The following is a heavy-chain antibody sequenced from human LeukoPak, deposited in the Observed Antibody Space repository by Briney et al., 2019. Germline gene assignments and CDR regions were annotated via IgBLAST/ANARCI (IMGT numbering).Heavy chain of an antibody. Sequence: SVKVSCKASGYTFTSYGISWVRQAPGQGLEWMGGIIPIFGTANYAQKFQGRVTITADESTSTAYMELSSLRSEDTAVYYCAGPMVVTATLSPFDYWGQGTLVTVSS. CDR1: GYTFTSYG. D-gene: IGHD2-21*02. J-gene: IGHJ4*02. V-gene: IGHV1-69*13. CDR2: IIPIFGTA. CDR3: AGPMVVTATLSPFDY.